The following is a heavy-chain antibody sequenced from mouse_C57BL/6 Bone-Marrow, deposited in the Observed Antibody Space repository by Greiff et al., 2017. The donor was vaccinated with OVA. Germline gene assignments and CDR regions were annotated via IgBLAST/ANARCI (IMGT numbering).Heavy chain of an antibody. CDR1: GYTFTDYN. Sequence: EVKLQESGPELVKPGASVKIPCKASGYTFTDYNMDWVKQSHGKSLEWIGDINPNNGGTIYNQKFKGKATLTVDKSSSTAYMELRSLTSEDTAVYDCARGGWLRRNYAMDYWGQGTSVTVSS. CDR3: ARGGWLRRNYAMDY. J-gene: IGHJ4*01. CDR2: INPNNGGT. V-gene: IGHV1-18*01. D-gene: IGHD2-2*01.